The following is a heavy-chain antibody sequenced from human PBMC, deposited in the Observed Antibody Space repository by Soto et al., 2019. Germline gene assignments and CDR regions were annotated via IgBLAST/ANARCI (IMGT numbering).Heavy chain of an antibody. D-gene: IGHD2-15*01. J-gene: IGHJ6*02. V-gene: IGHV5-51*01. Sequence: EVQLVQSGAEVKKPGESLKISCKGSGYSFTSYWIGWVRQMPGKGLEWMGIIYPGDSDTRYSPSFQGQVTISADKSISTAYLQGSSLKSSYTAIYYCARPRYPGRGYYGVDVWGQGTTVTVSS. CDR1: GYSFTSYW. CDR2: IYPGDSDT. CDR3: ARPRYPGRGYYGVDV.